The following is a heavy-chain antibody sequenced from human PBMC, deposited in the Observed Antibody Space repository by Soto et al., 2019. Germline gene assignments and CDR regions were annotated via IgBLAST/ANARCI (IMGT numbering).Heavy chain of an antibody. J-gene: IGHJ6*02. CDR1: GGSFSGYY. V-gene: IGHV4-34*01. CDR3: ARDTHSVYYYYGMDV. Sequence: SETLSLTCAVYGGSFSGYYWSWIRQPPGKGLGWIGEINHSGSTNYNPSLKSRVTISVDTSKNQFSLKLSSVTAADTAVYYCARDTHSVYYYYGMDVWGQGTTVTVSS. D-gene: IGHD3-10*01. CDR2: INHSGST.